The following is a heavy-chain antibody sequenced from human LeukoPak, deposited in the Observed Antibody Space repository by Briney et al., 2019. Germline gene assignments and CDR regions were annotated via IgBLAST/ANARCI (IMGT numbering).Heavy chain of an antibody. CDR1: GGSISSSSYY. CDR2: IYYSGST. CDR3: ARQYYDYVWGSYRRTYTAYYFDY. Sequence: SETLSLTCTVSGGSISSSSYYWGWIRQPPGKGLEWIGSIYYSGSTNYNPSLKSRVTISVDTSKNQFSLKLSSVTAADTAVYYCARQYYDYVWGSYRRTYTAYYFDYWGQGTLVTVSS. D-gene: IGHD3-16*02. J-gene: IGHJ4*02. V-gene: IGHV4-39*07.